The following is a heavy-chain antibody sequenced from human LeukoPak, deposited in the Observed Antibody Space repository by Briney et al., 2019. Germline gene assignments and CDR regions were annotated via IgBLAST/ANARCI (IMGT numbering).Heavy chain of an antibody. V-gene: IGHV4-34*01. D-gene: IGHD6-13*01. Sequence: SETLSLTCAVYGGSFSGYYWSWNRQPPGKGLEWIGEINHSGSTNYNPSLKSRVTISVDTSKNQFSLKLSSVTAADTAVYYCARGPAGSSWYFESMYAFDIWGQGTMVTVSS. CDR3: ARGPAGSSWYFESMYAFDI. CDR1: GGSFSGYY. J-gene: IGHJ3*02. CDR2: INHSGST.